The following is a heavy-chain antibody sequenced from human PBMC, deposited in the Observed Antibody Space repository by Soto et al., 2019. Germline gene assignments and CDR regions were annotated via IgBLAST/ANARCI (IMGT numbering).Heavy chain of an antibody. CDR3: ARRARSYYGDYYYYGMDV. CDR1: GGSISSSSYY. D-gene: IGHD1-26*01. J-gene: IGHJ6*02. V-gene: IGHV4-39*01. CDR2: IYYSGST. Sequence: KPSETLSLTCTVSGGSISSSSYYWGWIRQPPGKGLEWIGSIYYSGSTYYNPSLKSRVTISVDTSKNQFSLKLSSVTAADTAVYYCARRARSYYGDYYYYGMDVWGQGTTVTVSS.